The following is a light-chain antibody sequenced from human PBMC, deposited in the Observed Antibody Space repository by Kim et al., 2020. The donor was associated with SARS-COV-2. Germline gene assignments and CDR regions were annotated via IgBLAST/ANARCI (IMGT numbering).Light chain of an antibody. J-gene: IGLJ3*02. V-gene: IGLV2-14*04. CDR1: SSDVGGYNY. Sequence: PGQSITISCTGTSSDVGGYNYVPWYQQHPGKAPKLMIYDVSKRPSGVSNRFSGSKSGNTASLTISGLQAEDEADYYCSSYTSSSWVFGGGTKLTVL. CDR2: DVS. CDR3: SSYTSSSWV.